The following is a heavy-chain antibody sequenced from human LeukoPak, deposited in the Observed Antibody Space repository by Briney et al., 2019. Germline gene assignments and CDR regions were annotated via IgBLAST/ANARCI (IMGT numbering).Heavy chain of an antibody. V-gene: IGHV1-69*04. CDR3: ARTDGYCSSTSCFSDAFDI. CDR2: IIPILGIA. J-gene: IGHJ3*02. CDR1: GGTSSSYA. Sequence: ASVKVSCKASGGTSSSYAISWVRQAPGQGLEWMGRIIPILGIANYAQKFQGRVTITADKSTSTAYMELSSLRSEDTAVYYCARTDGYCSSTSCFSDAFDIWGQGTMVTVSS. D-gene: IGHD2-2*01.